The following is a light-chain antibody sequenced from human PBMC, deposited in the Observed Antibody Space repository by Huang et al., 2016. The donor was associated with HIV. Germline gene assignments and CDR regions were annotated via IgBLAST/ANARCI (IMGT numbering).Light chain of an antibody. CDR3: QQSYSTLLT. CDR1: QNIDNF. CDR2: AAS. J-gene: IGKJ3*01. Sequence: DIQMTQSPSSLSASVGDRVTITCRATQNIDNFLNWYQQRPGTAPKLLIFAASTLQSGVPSRFSGSGSGTDFTLTISSLQPDDFATYYCQQSYSTLLTFGPGTKVDI. V-gene: IGKV1-39*01.